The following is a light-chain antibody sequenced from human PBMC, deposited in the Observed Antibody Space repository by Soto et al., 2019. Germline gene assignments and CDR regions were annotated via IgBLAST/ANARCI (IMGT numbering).Light chain of an antibody. CDR2: DAS. CDR1: QDIRKY. CDR3: QQYDNFPYS. J-gene: IGKJ2*03. Sequence: DIRMTQSPSSLSASVGHRVTITCQASQDIRKYLNWYQQKPGQAPKLLIYDASNLETGVPLRFSGSGSGTEFTFTISSLQPEDIATYYCQQYDNFPYSFGQGTKLEIK. V-gene: IGKV1-33*01.